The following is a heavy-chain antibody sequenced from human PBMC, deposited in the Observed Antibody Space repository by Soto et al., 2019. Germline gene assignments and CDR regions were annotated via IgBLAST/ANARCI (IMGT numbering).Heavy chain of an antibody. CDR2: IIPIFGTA. J-gene: IGHJ4*02. D-gene: IGHD6-13*01. CDR3: ARGGSGIVMAAAATRLDY. CDR1: GGTFSSYA. Sequence: QVQLVQSGAEVTKPGSSVKVSCKASGGTFSSYAISWVRQAPEQGLEWMGGIIPIFGTANYAQQFQGRVTITADESTSTAYMELSSLRSEDTAVYYCARGGSGIVMAAAATRLDYWGQGTLVTVSS. V-gene: IGHV1-69*12.